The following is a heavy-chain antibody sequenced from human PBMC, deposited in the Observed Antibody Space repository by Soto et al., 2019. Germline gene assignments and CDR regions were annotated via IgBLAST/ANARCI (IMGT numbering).Heavy chain of an antibody. CDR3: ATNTPACSSWDYGMDG. CDR1: GGTFSSYA. Sequence: SLQASCKASGGTFSSYAISWVRQAPGQGLEWMGGIIPIFGTANYAQKFQGRVTITANESTSTAYMELSSLRSEDTAVYYCATNTPACSSWDYGMDGW. J-gene: IGHJ6*01. CDR2: IIPIFGTA. D-gene: IGHD6-13*01. V-gene: IGHV1-69*13.